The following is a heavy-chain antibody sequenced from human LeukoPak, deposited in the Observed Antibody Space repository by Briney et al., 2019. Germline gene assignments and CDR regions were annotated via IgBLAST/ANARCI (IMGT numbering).Heavy chain of an antibody. J-gene: IGHJ6*03. Sequence: SETLSLTCTVSGGSISSYYWSWIRQPPGKGLEWIGYIYYSGSTNYNPSLKSRVTISVDTSKNQFSLKLSSVTAADTAVYYCARVPYYYYYMDVWGKGTTVTISS. CDR2: IYYSGST. V-gene: IGHV4-59*08. CDR3: ARVPYYYYYMDV. CDR1: GGSISSYY.